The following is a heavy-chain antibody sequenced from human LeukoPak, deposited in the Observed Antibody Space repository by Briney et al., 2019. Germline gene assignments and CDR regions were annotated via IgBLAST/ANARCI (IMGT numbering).Heavy chain of an antibody. Sequence: PSETLSLTCAVYGGSFSGYYWSWIRQPPGKGLEWIGEINHSGSTNYNASLKSRVTISVDTSKNQFSLKLSSVTAADTAVYYCARGSGWGTPAQSFDYWGQGTLVTVSS. D-gene: IGHD6-19*01. J-gene: IGHJ4*02. V-gene: IGHV4-34*01. CDR2: INHSGST. CDR1: GGSFSGYY. CDR3: ARGSGWGTPAQSFDY.